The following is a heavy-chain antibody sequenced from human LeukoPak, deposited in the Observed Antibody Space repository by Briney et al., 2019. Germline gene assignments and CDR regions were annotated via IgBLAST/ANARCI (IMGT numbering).Heavy chain of an antibody. CDR1: GFTFSSYA. V-gene: IGHV3-23*01. J-gene: IGHJ4*02. D-gene: IGHD5-12*01. CDR3: AKGAYDYIEIAYFDY. CDR2: ISGSGGST. Sequence: GGSLRLSCAASGFTFSSYAMSWVRQAPGKGLEWVSAISGSGGSTYYADSVKGRFTISRDNSKNTLHLQMNSLRAEDTAVYYCAKGAYDYIEIAYFDYWGQGSLVTVSS.